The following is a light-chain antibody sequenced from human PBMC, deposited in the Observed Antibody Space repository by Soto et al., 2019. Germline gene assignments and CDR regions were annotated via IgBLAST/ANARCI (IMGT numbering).Light chain of an antibody. CDR3: GAWDSSLSDWV. CDR1: SSNIGNNY. CDR2: ENN. J-gene: IGLJ3*02. V-gene: IGLV1-51*02. Sequence: QSVLTQPTSVSAAPGQTVTISCSGSSSNIGNNYVSWYQQLPGTAPKLLIYENNKGPSGIPDRFSGSKSGTSATLGISGLQTGDEADYYCGAWDSSLSDWVFGGGTKLTVL.